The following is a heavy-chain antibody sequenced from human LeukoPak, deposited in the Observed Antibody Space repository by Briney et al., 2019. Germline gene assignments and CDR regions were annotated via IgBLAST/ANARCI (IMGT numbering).Heavy chain of an antibody. Sequence: GASVKVSCKASGYTFTGYYMHWVRQAPGQGLEWMGWINPNSGGTNYAQKFQGRVTMTRDTSISTAYMELSRLRSDDTAVYYCAREQDEDDYGGKELGYWGQGTLVTVSS. CDR2: INPNSGGT. V-gene: IGHV1-2*02. J-gene: IGHJ4*02. CDR1: GYTFTGYY. D-gene: IGHD4-23*01. CDR3: AREQDEDDYGGKELGY.